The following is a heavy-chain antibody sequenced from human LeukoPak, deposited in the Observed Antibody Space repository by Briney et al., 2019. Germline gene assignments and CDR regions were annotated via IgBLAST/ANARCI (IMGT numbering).Heavy chain of an antibody. CDR2: ISGSGGST. Sequence: GGSLRLSCAASAFTFNSYAMSWVRQAPGKGLEWVSGISGSGGSTYYADSVKGRFTISRDNSKNTLSLQMNSLRAEDTAVYYCAKDRPGVNYAFDSWGQGTLVTVSS. D-gene: IGHD3-10*01. J-gene: IGHJ4*02. V-gene: IGHV3-23*01. CDR1: AFTFNSYA. CDR3: AKDRPGVNYAFDS.